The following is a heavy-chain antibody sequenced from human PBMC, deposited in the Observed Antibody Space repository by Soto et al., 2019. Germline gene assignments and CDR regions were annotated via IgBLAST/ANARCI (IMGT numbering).Heavy chain of an antibody. V-gene: IGHV1-69*13. J-gene: IGHJ6*02. CDR3: ARADSYGADNYYYYGMDV. CDR2: IIPIFGTA. CDR1: GGTFSSYA. D-gene: IGHD5-18*01. Sequence: SVKVSCKASGGTFSSYAISWVRQAPGQGLEWMGGIIPIFGTANYAQKFQGRVTITADESTSTAYMELSSLRSEDTAVYYCARADSYGADNYYYYGMDVWGQGTTVTVSS.